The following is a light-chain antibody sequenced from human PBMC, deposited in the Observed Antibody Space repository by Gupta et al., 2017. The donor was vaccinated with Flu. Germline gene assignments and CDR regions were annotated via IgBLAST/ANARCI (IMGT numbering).Light chain of an antibody. CDR3: QQSSNLPWT. CDR2: YAS. CDR1: QNIGGA. J-gene: IGKJ1*01. Sequence: EIVLTQSPYFQSVTPKEKVTITCRASQNIGGALHWYQQKPDQSPKLLIKYASQSCSGVPSRFSGSGSGTDFTLTINSLEPEDAATYYCQQSSNLPWTFGQGTKVEIK. V-gene: IGKV6-21*01.